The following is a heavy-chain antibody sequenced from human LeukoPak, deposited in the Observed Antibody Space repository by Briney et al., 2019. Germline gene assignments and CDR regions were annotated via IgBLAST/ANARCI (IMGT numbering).Heavy chain of an antibody. D-gene: IGHD6-13*01. V-gene: IGHV4-39*07. CDR1: GGSISSSSYY. CDR2: IYYSGSP. J-gene: IGHJ3*02. CDR3: ARGTVGSNAFDI. Sequence: SETLSLTCTVSGGSISSSSYYWGWIRQPPGKGLEWIGSIYYSGSPYYNPSLKSRVTISVDTSKKQFSLKLSSVTAADTAVYYCARGTVGSNAFDIWGQGTMVTVSS.